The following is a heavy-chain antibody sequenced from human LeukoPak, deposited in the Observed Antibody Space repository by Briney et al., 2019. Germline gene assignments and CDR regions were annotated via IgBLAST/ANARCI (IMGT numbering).Heavy chain of an antibody. D-gene: IGHD3-3*01. J-gene: IGHJ3*02. CDR1: GGSISSGGYY. Sequence: SQTLSLTCTVSGGSISSGGYYWSWIRQHPGKGLEWIAYIYYSGSTNYNPSLKSRVTISVDTSKNQFSLELSSVTAADTAVYYCASLVLAENFWSGYYSDDAFDIWGQGTMVTVSS. CDR3: ASLVLAENFWSGYYSDDAFDI. CDR2: IYYSGST. V-gene: IGHV4-31*03.